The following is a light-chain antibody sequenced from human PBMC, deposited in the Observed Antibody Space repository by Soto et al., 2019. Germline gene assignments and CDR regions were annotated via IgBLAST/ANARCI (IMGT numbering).Light chain of an antibody. CDR2: RND. CDR3: AAWDDSLSGHVV. J-gene: IGLJ2*01. V-gene: IGLV1-47*01. CDR1: RSNIGNNY. Sequence: QAVLTQPSSASGTPGQRVTISCSGSRSNIGNNYVYWYQKIPGTAPKLLIYRNDQRPSGVSDRISGSKSGTSASLAISGLRSEDEADYYCAAWDDSLSGHVVFGGGTQLTVL.